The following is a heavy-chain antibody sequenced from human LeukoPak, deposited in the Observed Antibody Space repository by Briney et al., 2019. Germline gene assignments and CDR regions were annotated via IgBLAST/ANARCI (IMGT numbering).Heavy chain of an antibody. V-gene: IGHV1-2*04. CDR1: GYTFTGYY. D-gene: IGHD2-2*01. CDR3: ARDFCCSSTSSYYYYGMDV. J-gene: IGHJ6*02. Sequence: ASVKVSCKASGYTFTGYYMHWVRQAPGQGLEWMGWINPNSGGTNYAQKFQGWVTMTRDTSTSTAYMELSRLRSDDTAVYYCARDFCCSSTSSYYYYGMDVWGQGTTVTVSS. CDR2: INPNSGGT.